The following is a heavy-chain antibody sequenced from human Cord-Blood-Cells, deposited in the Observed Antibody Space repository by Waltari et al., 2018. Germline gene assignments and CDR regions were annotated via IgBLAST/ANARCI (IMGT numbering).Heavy chain of an antibody. D-gene: IGHD1-26*01. CDR2: TYYRSKWYN. CDR1: GDSVSSNSAA. J-gene: IGHJ3*02. Sequence: QVKLQQSGPGLVKPSQTLSLTCAIPGDSVSSNSAAWNWIRQSPSRGLEWLGRTYYRSKWYNDYAVSVKSRITINPDTSKNQFSLQLNSVTPEDTAVYYCARGSDRPLVGAGYDDAFDIWGQGTMVTVSS. V-gene: IGHV6-1*01. CDR3: ARGSDRPLVGAGYDDAFDI.